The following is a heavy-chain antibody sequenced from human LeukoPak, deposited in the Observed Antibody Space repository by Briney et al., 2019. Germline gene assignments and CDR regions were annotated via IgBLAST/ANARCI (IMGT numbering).Heavy chain of an antibody. D-gene: IGHD4-23*01. CDR3: ARGLGGNTDY. CDR2: MNPNRGNP. CDR1: GYTFTSYE. V-gene: IGHV1-8*01. J-gene: IGHJ4*02. Sequence: ASVNVPCKASGYTFTSYELNGVGQATGQGLEGMGWMNPNRGNPGYAPKFQGRVSMTSNTSISTAYMELSSLRSEDTAVYYCARGLGGNTDYWGQGTLVTVSS.